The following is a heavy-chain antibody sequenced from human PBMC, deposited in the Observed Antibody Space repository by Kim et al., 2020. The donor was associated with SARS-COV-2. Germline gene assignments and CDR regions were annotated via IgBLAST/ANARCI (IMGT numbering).Heavy chain of an antibody. V-gene: IGHV3-7*01. CDR3: AREGN. J-gene: IGHJ4*02. Sequence: MQDGSERYYVDSVKSRFTTSRDTAKNSLLLQMSSLRAEDTAIYYCAREGNWGQGTLVTVSS. CDR2: MQDGSER.